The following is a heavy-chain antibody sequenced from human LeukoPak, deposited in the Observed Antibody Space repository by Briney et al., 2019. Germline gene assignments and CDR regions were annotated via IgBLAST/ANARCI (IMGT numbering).Heavy chain of an antibody. V-gene: IGHV3-21*01. CDR3: ARDSAEYCSGGSCSSFDY. D-gene: IGHD2-15*01. J-gene: IGHJ4*02. Sequence: GGSLRLSCAASGFTFSSYSMNWVRQAPGKGLEWVSSISSSSSYIYYADSVKGRFTISRDNAKKSLYLQMNSLRAEDTALYYCARDSAEYCSGGSCSSFDYWGQGTLVTVSS. CDR2: ISSSSSYI. CDR1: GFTFSSYS.